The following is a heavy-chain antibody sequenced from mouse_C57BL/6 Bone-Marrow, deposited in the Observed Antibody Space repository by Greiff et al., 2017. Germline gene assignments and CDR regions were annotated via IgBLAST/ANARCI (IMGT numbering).Heavy chain of an antibody. CDR2: ISSGGSYT. Sequence: EVKLVESGGDLVKPGGSLKLSCAASGFTFSSYGMSWVRQTPDKRLEWVATISSGGSYTYYPDSVKGRFTISRDNAKNTLYLQMSSLKSEDTAIDYCAKLAAWFAYWGQGTLVTVSA. CDR1: GFTFSSYG. V-gene: IGHV5-6*01. J-gene: IGHJ3*01. CDR3: AKLAAWFAY.